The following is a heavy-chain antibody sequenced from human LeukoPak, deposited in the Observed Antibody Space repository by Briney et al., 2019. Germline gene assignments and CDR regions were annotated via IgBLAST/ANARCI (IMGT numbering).Heavy chain of an antibody. Sequence: PGGSLRLSCAASGFIFSDYNMSWIRQAPGEGLEWVSYITNIGGTVYYADSVKGRFTISRDNSKNTLYLQMNSLRAEDTAVYYCARDMGATIILSAFDIWGQGTMVTVSS. CDR1: GFIFSDYN. V-gene: IGHV3-11*04. CDR2: ITNIGGTV. D-gene: IGHD5-24*01. J-gene: IGHJ3*02. CDR3: ARDMGATIILSAFDI.